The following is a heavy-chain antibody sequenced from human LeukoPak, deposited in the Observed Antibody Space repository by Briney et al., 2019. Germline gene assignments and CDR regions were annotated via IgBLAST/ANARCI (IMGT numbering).Heavy chain of an antibody. J-gene: IGHJ4*02. CDR1: GFTFSSYD. Sequence: GGSLRLSCEASGFTFSSYDMHWVRQAPGKGLEWVSGINWNGGSTGYADSVKGRFTISRDNAKNSLYLQMNSLRAEDTALYYCARGVSYSSGWGPFDYWGQGTLVTVSS. CDR3: ARGVSYSSGWGPFDY. D-gene: IGHD6-19*01. CDR2: INWNGGST. V-gene: IGHV3-20*04.